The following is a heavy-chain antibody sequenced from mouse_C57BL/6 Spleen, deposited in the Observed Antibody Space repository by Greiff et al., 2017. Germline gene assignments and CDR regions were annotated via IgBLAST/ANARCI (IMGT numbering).Heavy chain of an antibody. CDR1: GYTFTSYC. CDR2: IYPRNGNT. J-gene: IGHJ4*01. V-gene: IGHV1-81*01. Sequence: VMLVESGAELARPGASVKLSCKASGYTFTSYCISWVKQSTGQGLEWIGGIYPRNGNTSYNEKFKGKATLTVDTSSSTAYMQLSSLTSEDSAVXYCASWVAALVGRYYGMDYWGQGTSVTVSS. CDR3: ASWVAALVGRYYGMDY. D-gene: IGHD1-1*01.